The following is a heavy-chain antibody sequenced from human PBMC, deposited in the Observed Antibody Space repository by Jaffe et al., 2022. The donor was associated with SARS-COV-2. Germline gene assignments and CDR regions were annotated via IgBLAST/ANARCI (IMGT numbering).Heavy chain of an antibody. J-gene: IGHJ4*02. V-gene: IGHV3-72*01. CDR3: TKLYRGGDY. Sequence: EVQLVESGGGLVQPGGSLRLSCAASGFTFSDYYMDWVRQAPGKGLEWVGRIRNEANSYTTQYAASVKGRFTISRDDSKSSLYLQMNSLKIEDTAVYYCTKLYRGGDYWGQGTLVTVSS. CDR1: GFTFSDYY. CDR2: IRNEANSYTT. D-gene: IGHD3-10*01.